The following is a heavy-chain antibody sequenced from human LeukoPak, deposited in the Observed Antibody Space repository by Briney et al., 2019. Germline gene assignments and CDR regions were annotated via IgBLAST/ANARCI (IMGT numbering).Heavy chain of an antibody. Sequence: GGSLRLSCAASGFTLSSYEMNWVRQAPGKGLEWVSYISSGSTIYYADSVKGRFTISRDNAKNSLYLQMNSLRAEDTAVYYCAGGRPIAAAGTVWFDPWGQGTLVTVSS. CDR3: AGGRPIAAAGTVWFDP. CDR1: GFTLSSYE. D-gene: IGHD6-13*01. CDR2: ISSGSTI. J-gene: IGHJ5*02. V-gene: IGHV3-48*03.